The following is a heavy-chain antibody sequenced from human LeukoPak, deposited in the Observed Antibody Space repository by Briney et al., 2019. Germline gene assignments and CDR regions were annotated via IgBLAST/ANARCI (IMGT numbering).Heavy chain of an antibody. CDR2: INHSGST. J-gene: IGHJ4*02. CDR1: GGSFSGYY. V-gene: IGHV4-34*01. D-gene: IGHD2-2*01. Sequence: SETLSFTCAVYGGSFSGYYWSWIRQPPGKGLEWIGEINHSGSTNYNPSLKSRVTISVDTSKNQFSLKLSSVTAADTAVYYCARGSGYYQYYFDYWGQGTLVTVSS. CDR3: ARGSGYYQYYFDY.